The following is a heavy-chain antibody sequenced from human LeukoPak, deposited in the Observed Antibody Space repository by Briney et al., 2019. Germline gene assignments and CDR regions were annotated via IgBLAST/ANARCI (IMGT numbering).Heavy chain of an antibody. J-gene: IGHJ4*02. Sequence: GGSLRLSCAASGFTFSTYAIHWVRQAPGKGLEYVSAISSNGDSTYYANSVKGRFTISRDNSKNTLYLQMGSLRAEDMAVYYCARHEGGLIVGGTTVMDWGQGTLVTVSS. CDR3: ARHEGGLIVGGTTVMD. CDR1: GFTFSTYA. V-gene: IGHV3-64*01. CDR2: ISSNGDST. D-gene: IGHD1-26*01.